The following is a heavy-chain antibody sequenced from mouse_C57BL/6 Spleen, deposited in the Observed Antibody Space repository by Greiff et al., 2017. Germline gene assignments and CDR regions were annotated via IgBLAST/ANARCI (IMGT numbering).Heavy chain of an antibody. V-gene: IGHV5-9-1*02. CDR3: TRDGGSSRFDY. D-gene: IGHD1-1*01. CDR1: GFTFSSYA. J-gene: IGHJ2*01. Sequence: EVMLVESGEGLVKPGGSLKLSCAASGFTFSSYAMSWVRQTPEKRLEWVAYISSGGDYIYYADTVKGRFTISRDNARNTLYLQMSSLKSEDTAMYYCTRDGGSSRFDYWGQGTTLTVSS. CDR2: ISSGGDYI.